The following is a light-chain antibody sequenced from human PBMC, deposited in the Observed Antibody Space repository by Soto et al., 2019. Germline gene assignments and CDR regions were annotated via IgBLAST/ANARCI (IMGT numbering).Light chain of an antibody. V-gene: IGKV1-39*01. CDR1: QNIDSY. CDR2: RAS. Sequence: DIQMTQSPSSLSASVGDRVTIICRASQNIDSYLNWYQQEPGKAPKLLIFRASSLQSGVPSRFSGSGSGTEFSLTISSLRPEDSATYYCQQSYSTPRTFGQGTKVEIK. CDR3: QQSYSTPRT. J-gene: IGKJ1*01.